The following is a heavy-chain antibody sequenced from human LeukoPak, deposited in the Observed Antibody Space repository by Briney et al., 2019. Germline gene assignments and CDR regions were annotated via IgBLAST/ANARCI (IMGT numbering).Heavy chain of an antibody. D-gene: IGHD3-16*01. CDR3: ARDGFWGDFDI. CDR1: GVSISSFY. Sequence: SETLSLTCTVYGVSISSFYWSWIRQPPGKGLEWIGYIYYSGSTNYNPSLKSRVTISVDTSKNQFSLKLSSVTAAHTAVYYCARDGFWGDFDIWGQGTMVTVSS. V-gene: IGHV4-59*01. J-gene: IGHJ3*02. CDR2: IYYSGST.